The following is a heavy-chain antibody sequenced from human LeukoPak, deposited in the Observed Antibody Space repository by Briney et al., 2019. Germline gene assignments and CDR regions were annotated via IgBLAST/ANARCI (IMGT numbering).Heavy chain of an antibody. Sequence: GGSLRLSCAASGFTVSSNYMSWVRQAPGKGLEWVSVIYSGGSTYYADSVKGRFTISRDNSKNTLYLQMNSLRAEDTAVYYCATSTVTTFPGWFDPWGQGTLVTVSS. CDR2: IYSGGST. D-gene: IGHD4-17*01. CDR3: ATSTVTTFPGWFDP. CDR1: GFTVSSNY. V-gene: IGHV3-53*05. J-gene: IGHJ5*02.